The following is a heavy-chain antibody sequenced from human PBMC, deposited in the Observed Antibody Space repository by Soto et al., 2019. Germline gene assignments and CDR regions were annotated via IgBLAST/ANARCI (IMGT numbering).Heavy chain of an antibody. D-gene: IGHD2-21*02. CDR2: IIPIFGTA. Sequence: SVKVSCKASGGTFSSYAISWVRQAPGQGLEWMGGIIPIFGTANYAQKFQGRVTITADESTSTAYMELSSLRSEDTAVYYCARGGPCGGDCLYYWFDPWGQGTLVTVSS. J-gene: IGHJ5*02. CDR1: GGTFSSYA. V-gene: IGHV1-69*13. CDR3: ARGGPCGGDCLYYWFDP.